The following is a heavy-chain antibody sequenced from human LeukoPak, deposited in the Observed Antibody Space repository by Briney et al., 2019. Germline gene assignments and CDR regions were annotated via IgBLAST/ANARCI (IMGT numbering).Heavy chain of an antibody. Sequence: SVKVSCKASGGTFSSYAISWVRQAPGQGLEWMGGIIPIFGTANYAQKFQGRVTITAGESTSTAYMELSSLRSEDTAVYYCARRRPINCSGGSCYTGYYYYYYMDVWGKGTTVTVSS. CDR2: IIPIFGTA. D-gene: IGHD2-15*01. J-gene: IGHJ6*03. CDR1: GGTFSSYA. V-gene: IGHV1-69*13. CDR3: ARRRPINCSGGSCYTGYYYYYYMDV.